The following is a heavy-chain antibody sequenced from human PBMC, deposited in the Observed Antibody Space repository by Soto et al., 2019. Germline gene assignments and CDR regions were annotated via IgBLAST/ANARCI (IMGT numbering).Heavy chain of an antibody. V-gene: IGHV1-2*04. J-gene: IGHJ6*02. CDR1: GYTFTGYY. D-gene: IGHD6-19*01. CDR3: ARDLSSSGRPWGMDV. Sequence: QVQLVQSGAEVKKPGASVKVSCKASGYTFTGYYMHWVRQAPGQGLEWMGWINPNRGGTNYAQKFQGWVTMTRHTSISTAYMELSRLRSDDTAVYYCARDLSSSGRPWGMDVWGQGTTVTVSS. CDR2: INPNRGGT.